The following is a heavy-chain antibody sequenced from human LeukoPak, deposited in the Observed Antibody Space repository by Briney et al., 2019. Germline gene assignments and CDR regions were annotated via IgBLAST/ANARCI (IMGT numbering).Heavy chain of an antibody. CDR1: GGSISSYY. CDR2: FYTSGST. Sequence: SETLSLTCTVSGGSISSYYWSWIRQPAGKGLEWIGRFYTSGSTNYNPSLKSRVTMSVDTSKNQFSLKLSSVTAADTAVYYCARHAPIYSYGIFDYWGQGTLVAVSS. J-gene: IGHJ4*02. D-gene: IGHD5-18*01. V-gene: IGHV4-4*07. CDR3: ARHAPIYSYGIFDY.